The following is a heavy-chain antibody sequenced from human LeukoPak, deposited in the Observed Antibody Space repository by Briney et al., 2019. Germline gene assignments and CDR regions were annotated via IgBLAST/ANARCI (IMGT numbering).Heavy chain of an antibody. D-gene: IGHD2-2*01. CDR1: GGSISSGDYY. Sequence: SETLSLTCTVSGGSISSGDYYWSWIRQPPGKGLEWIGYIYYSGSTYYNPSLKSRVTISVDTSKNQFSLKLSFVTAADTAVYYCARALQDIVVVPALDYWGQGTLVTVSS. V-gene: IGHV4-30-4*01. CDR3: ARALQDIVVVPALDY. J-gene: IGHJ4*02. CDR2: IYYSGST.